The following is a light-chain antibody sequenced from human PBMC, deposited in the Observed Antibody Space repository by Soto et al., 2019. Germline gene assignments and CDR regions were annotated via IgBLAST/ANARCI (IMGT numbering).Light chain of an antibody. J-gene: IGKJ1*01. CDR1: QGISNY. CDR3: QKYNSAPRGLAT. V-gene: IGKV1-27*01. CDR2: AAS. Sequence: DIQMTQSPSSLSASVGDRVTITCRASQGISNYLAWYQQKPGKVPKLLIYAASTLQSGVPSRFSGSGSGTDFTLTISSLQPEDVATYYCQKYNSAPRGLATLGQGTKVEIK.